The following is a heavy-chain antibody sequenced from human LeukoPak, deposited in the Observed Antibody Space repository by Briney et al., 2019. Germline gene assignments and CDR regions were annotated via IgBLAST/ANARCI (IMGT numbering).Heavy chain of an antibody. CDR2: ISYDGSNK. CDR1: GFTFSSYG. CDR3: AKDSSGCFDY. D-gene: IGHD6-19*01. Sequence: GGSLRLSCAASGFTFSSYGMHWVRQAPGKGLEWVAAISYDGSNKYYADSVKGRFTISRDNSKNTLYLQMNSLRAEDTAVYYCAKDSSGCFDYWGQGTLVTVSS. V-gene: IGHV3-30*18. J-gene: IGHJ4*02.